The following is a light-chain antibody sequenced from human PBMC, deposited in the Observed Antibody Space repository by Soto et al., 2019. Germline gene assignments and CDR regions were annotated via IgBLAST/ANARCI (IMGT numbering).Light chain of an antibody. V-gene: IGKV3-20*01. CDR2: DAS. CDR1: QSVSSSY. J-gene: IGKJ5*01. CDR3: QQYGSSSIT. Sequence: ELVLTQSQGTLPLSPGERATLSCRASQSVSSSYLAWYQQKPGQAPRLLIYDASSRATGIPDRFSGSGSRTDFTLTISRLEPEDFAVYYCQQYGSSSITFGQGTRLEI.